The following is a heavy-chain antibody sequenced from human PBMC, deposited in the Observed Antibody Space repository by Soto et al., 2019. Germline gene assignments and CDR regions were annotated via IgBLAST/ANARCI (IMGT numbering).Heavy chain of an antibody. CDR2: INPSGGST. Sequence: ASVKVSCKASGYTFTSYYMHWVRQAPGQGLEWMGIINPSGGSTSYAQKFKGRVTMTRDTSTSTVYMELSSLRSEDTAVYYCARVVGYYYDSSGYYGTDAFDIWGQGTMVTVSS. CDR1: GYTFTSYY. D-gene: IGHD3-22*01. V-gene: IGHV1-46*01. J-gene: IGHJ3*02. CDR3: ARVVGYYYDSSGYYGTDAFDI.